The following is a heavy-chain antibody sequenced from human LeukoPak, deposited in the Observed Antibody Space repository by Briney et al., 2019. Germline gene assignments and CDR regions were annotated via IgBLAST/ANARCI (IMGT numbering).Heavy chain of an antibody. Sequence: SETLSLTCTVSGGSISSYYWGWIRQPAGKGLEWIGRIYTIGSNNYNPSLTGRATMSVDTSDDQFSLKLSSVTVAAPAVYYCARDSSGYYFFDYWGQGTLVTVSS. CDR2: IYTIGSN. CDR3: ARDSSGYYFFDY. J-gene: IGHJ4*02. CDR1: GGSISSYY. V-gene: IGHV4-4*07. D-gene: IGHD3-22*01.